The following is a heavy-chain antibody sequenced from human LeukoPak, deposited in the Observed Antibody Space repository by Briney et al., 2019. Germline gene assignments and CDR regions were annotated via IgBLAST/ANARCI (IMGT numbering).Heavy chain of an antibody. V-gene: IGHV4-34*01. D-gene: IGHD2-15*01. CDR3: ARRRGWWPFDY. CDR2: INHSGST. Sequence: PSETLSLTCAVYGGSFSGYYWSWIRQPPRKGLEWIGEINHSGSTNYNPSLKSRITISVDTSKSQFSLKLSSVTAADTAVYYCARRRGWWPFDYWGQGTLVTVSS. CDR1: GGSFSGYY. J-gene: IGHJ4*02.